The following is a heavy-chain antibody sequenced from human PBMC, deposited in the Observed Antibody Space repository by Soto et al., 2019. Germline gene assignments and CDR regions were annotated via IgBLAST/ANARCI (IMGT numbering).Heavy chain of an antibody. J-gene: IGHJ4*02. CDR1: GGSISRSGYF. Sequence: SETLSLTCTVSGGSISRSGYFWSWIRQHPGKGLEWIGYIYDSGSTYYNPSLKSRVPLSVDTSKNQFSLNLTSVTAADTAMYYCARSSRPYFDYWGQGXLVTVNS. V-gene: IGHV4-31*03. CDR2: IYDSGST. CDR3: ARSSRPYFDY.